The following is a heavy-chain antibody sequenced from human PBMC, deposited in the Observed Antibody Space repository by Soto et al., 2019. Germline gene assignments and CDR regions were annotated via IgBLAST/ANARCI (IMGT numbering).Heavy chain of an antibody. CDR3: AREIFY. J-gene: IGHJ4*02. V-gene: IGHV3-9*01. CDR1: GFTFDDYA. D-gene: IGHD2-15*01. Sequence: GGSLRLSCAASGFTFDDYAMHWVRQAPGKGLEWVSGISWDSGSIGYADSVKGRFTISRDNAKNTLYLQMNSLRAEDTAVYYCAREIFYWGQGTLVTVSS. CDR2: ISWDSGSI.